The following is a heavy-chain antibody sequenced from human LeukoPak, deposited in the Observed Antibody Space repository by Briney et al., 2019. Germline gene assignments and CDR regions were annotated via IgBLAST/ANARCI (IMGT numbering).Heavy chain of an antibody. CDR1: GFTFSSYA. CDR3: ARAGGGNLNFDY. V-gene: IGHV3-30-3*01. Sequence: PGGSLRLSCAASGFTFSSYAMHRVRQAPGKGLEWVAVISYDGSNKYYADSVKGRFTISRDNAKNTLFLQMNSLRAEDTALYYCARAGGGNLNFDYWGQGTLVTVSS. CDR2: ISYDGSNK. J-gene: IGHJ4*02. D-gene: IGHD2-15*01.